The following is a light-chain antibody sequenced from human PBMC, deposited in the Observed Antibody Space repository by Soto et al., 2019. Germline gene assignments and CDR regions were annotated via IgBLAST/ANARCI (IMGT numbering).Light chain of an antibody. CDR3: QQRSNWPLFT. V-gene: IGKV3-15*01. Sequence: EVVMTQSPATLSVSPGEGAILSCRASQSVRSNLTWYRQQPGQAPSLLIYDASTRATGVPARFSGSGSGTEFTLTINSLQSEDFAVYYCQQRSNWPLFTFGPGTKVDIK. CDR2: DAS. CDR1: QSVRSN. J-gene: IGKJ3*01.